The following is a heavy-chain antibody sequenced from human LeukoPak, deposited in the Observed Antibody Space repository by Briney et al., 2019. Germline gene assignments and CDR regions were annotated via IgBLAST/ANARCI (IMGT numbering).Heavy chain of an antibody. J-gene: IGHJ4*01. CDR2: IYYSGST. CDR1: GGSISSYY. D-gene: IGHD4-17*01. CDR3: ARVSYGDSLQFDY. Sequence: SETLSLTCAVSGGSISSYYWSWIRQPPGKGLEWIGYIYYSGSTNYNPSLKSRVTISVDTSKNQFSLKLSSVTAADTAVYYCARVSYGDSLQFDYWGQGTLVTVSS. V-gene: IGHV4-59*01.